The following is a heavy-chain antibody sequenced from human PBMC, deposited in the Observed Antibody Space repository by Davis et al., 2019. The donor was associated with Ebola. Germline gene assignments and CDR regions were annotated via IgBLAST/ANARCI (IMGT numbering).Heavy chain of an antibody. CDR2: IYYSGST. CDR3: ARQLLDSSGYYWSYYYYMDV. Sequence: PGGSLRLSCTVSGGSISSYYWSWIRQPPGKGLEWIGYIYYSGSTNYNPSLKSRVTISVDTSKNQFSLKLSSVTAADTAVYYCARQLLDSSGYYWSYYYYMDVWGKGTTVTVSS. CDR1: GGSISSYY. J-gene: IGHJ6*03. V-gene: IGHV4-59*01. D-gene: IGHD3-22*01.